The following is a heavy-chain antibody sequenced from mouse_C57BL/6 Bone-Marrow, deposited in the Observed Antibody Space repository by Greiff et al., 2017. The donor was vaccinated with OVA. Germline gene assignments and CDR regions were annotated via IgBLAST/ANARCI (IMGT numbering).Heavy chain of an antibody. CDR2: INPSNGGT. Sequence: QVQLQQPGTELVKPGASVKLSCKASGYTFTSYWMHWVQQRPGQGLEWIGNINPSNGGTNYNEKFKSKATLTVDTSSSTAYITLRSLTSEDSSFYYFARGDDYRWYWYVDVGAQGPRSPSPQ. CDR3: ARGDDYRWYWYVDV. CDR1: GYTFTSYW. D-gene: IGHD2-4*01. V-gene: IGHV1-53*01. J-gene: IGHJ1*03.